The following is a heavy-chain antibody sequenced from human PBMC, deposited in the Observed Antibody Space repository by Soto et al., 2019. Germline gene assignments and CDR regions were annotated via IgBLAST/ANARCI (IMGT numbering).Heavy chain of an antibody. CDR1: GGSISSSSYY. Sequence: PSETLSLTCTVSGGSISSSSYYWGWIRQPPGKGLEWIGSIYSSGSTYYNPSLKSRVTISVDTSKNQFSLKLSSVTAADTAVYYCARPFIVGATRGWFDPWGQGTLVTVSS. J-gene: IGHJ5*02. CDR2: IYSSGST. D-gene: IGHD1-26*01. CDR3: ARPFIVGATRGWFDP. V-gene: IGHV4-39*01.